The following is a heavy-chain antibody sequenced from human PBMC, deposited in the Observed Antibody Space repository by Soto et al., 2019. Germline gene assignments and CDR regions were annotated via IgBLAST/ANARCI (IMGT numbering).Heavy chain of an antibody. D-gene: IGHD6-19*01. J-gene: IGHJ4*02. CDR3: ARDLSSSGWYDGY. V-gene: IGHV1-2*02. Sequence: XSVKVSCKASVYSFTGYYMHWVRQAPGQGLEWMGWINPNSGGTNYAQKFQGRVTMTRDTSISTAYMELSRLRSDDTAVYYCARDLSSSGWYDGYWGQGTLVTVSS. CDR1: VYSFTGYY. CDR2: INPNSGGT.